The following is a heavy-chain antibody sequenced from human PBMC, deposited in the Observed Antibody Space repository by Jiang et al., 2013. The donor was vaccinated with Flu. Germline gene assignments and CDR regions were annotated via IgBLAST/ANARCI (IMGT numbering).Heavy chain of an antibody. CDR1: GYSFTTYW. J-gene: IGHJ3*02. V-gene: IGHV5-51*01. CDR2: IYPGDSDT. D-gene: IGHD1-14*01. CDR3: ARLEGTSFADAFDI. Sequence: GAEVKKPGDLLKISCEGSGYSFTTYWIGWVRQLPGKGLEWMGIIYPGDSDTRYSPSFQGQVTISADKSISTAYLQWRSLKASDTAIYYCARLEGTSFADAFDIWGQGTVVTVSS.